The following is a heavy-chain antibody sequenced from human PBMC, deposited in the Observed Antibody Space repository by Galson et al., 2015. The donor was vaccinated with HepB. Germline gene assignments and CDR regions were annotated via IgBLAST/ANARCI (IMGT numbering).Heavy chain of an antibody. D-gene: IGHD3-22*01. V-gene: IGHV3-15*01. CDR2: IRSKTDGGTT. Sequence: SLRLSCAASGFTFSNAWMTWVRQAPGKGLEWVGRIRSKTDGGTTDYAAPVNGRFTISRDDSINTLYLQMNSLKTEDTAVYYCSTAQLSAYYYDTRGFYDYFDYWGQGSLVTVSS. CDR1: GFTFSNAW. J-gene: IGHJ4*02. CDR3: STAQLSAYYYDTRGFYDYFDY.